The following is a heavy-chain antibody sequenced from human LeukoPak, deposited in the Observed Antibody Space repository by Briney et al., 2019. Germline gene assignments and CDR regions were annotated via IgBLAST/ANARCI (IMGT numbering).Heavy chain of an antibody. CDR3: ARNGGSYPFGWDYFDY. V-gene: IGHV1-18*01. CDR2: ISAYNGNT. J-gene: IGHJ4*02. Sequence: GASVKVSCKASGYTFTSYVISWVRQAPGQGLEWMGWISAYNGNTNYAQKLQGRVTMTTDTSTSTAYMELRSLRSDDTAVYYCARNGGSYPFGWDYFDYWGQGTLVTVSS. CDR1: GYTFTSYV. D-gene: IGHD1-26*01.